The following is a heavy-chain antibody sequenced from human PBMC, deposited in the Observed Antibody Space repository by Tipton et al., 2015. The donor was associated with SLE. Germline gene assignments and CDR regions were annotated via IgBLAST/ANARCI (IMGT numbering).Heavy chain of an antibody. V-gene: IGHV1-2*06. D-gene: IGHD2-8*02. CDR1: GYIFSDYY. CDR2: SNPNNGGT. J-gene: IGHJ5*02. CDR3: ARLQGYGPGGSSEVDCNWFDP. Sequence: QLVQSGPEVKKSGASVKVSCKTSGYIFSDYYMHWVRQAPGQGLEWMGRSNPNNGGTDYAQKFQGRITMTRDASINTAYMELSRLRSDDTAVYYCARLQGYGPGGSSEVDCNWFDPWGQGTLVTVSS.